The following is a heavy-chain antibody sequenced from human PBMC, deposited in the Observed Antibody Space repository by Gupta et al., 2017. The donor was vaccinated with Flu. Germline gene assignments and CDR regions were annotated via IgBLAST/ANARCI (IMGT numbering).Heavy chain of an antibody. Sequence: EVQLLESGGDLIQPGGSLRLSCAASGFPFSSYTMNWVRQAPGKGLEWGSAISGSGTSTYYADCVKGRFTISRDNSRDTLYLQMNSLRGEDTAVYFCAQKAAEVEDATNFAYWGQGTLVTVSS. V-gene: IGHV3-23*01. CDR2: ISGSGTST. CDR3: AQKAAEVEDATNFAY. J-gene: IGHJ4*02. CDR1: GFPFSSYT. D-gene: IGHD2-15*01.